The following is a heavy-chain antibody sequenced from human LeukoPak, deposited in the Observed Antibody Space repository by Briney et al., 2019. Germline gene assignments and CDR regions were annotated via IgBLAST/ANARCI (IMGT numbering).Heavy chain of an antibody. CDR3: ARDNYGDEKTN. D-gene: IGHD4-17*01. V-gene: IGHV4-59*01. Sequence: SETLSLTWTVSGXSISSYYWSWIRQPPGKGLEWIVYIYYSGSTNYNPSLKSRVTISVDTSKNQFSLKLSSVTAADTAVYYCARDNYGDEKTNWGQGTLVTVSS. CDR2: IYYSGST. CDR1: GXSISSYY. J-gene: IGHJ4*02.